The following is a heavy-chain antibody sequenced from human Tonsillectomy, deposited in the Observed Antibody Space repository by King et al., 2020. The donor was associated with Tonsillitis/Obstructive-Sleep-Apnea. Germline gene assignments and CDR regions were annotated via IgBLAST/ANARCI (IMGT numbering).Heavy chain of an antibody. D-gene: IGHD6-6*01. J-gene: IGHJ4*02. Sequence: DVQLGQSGAEVKKPGESLKISCKGSGFIFTSYWIAWVRQIPGKGLEWMGIIYPGDSDTRYSPSFQGQVTISADKSTSAAYLQWSSLKASDTAMYYCAIRLGSSSSTPFDYWGQGTLVTVSS. CDR3: AIRLGSSSSTPFDY. CDR2: IYPGDSDT. CDR1: GFIFTSYW. V-gene: IGHV5-51*01.